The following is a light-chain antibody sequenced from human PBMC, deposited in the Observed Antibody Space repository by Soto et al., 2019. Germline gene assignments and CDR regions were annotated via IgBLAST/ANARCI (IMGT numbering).Light chain of an antibody. CDR3: QQYNIYSTT. V-gene: IGKV1-5*03. Sequence: DIQMTQSPSTLSASVGDRVTITCRASQSISVWLAWYQQKAGKAPNLLIYKASRLESGVPSRFSGSGSETEFTLTISGLQPGDSATYYCQQYNIYSTTFGQGTKVDMK. J-gene: IGKJ1*01. CDR2: KAS. CDR1: QSISVW.